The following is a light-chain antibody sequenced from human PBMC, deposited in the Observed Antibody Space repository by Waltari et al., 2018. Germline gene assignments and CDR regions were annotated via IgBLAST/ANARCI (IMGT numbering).Light chain of an antibody. CDR3: VAWDDSLSATV. J-gene: IGLJ3*02. Sequence: QSVLTQPPSASGTPGQRVTISCSGSSSTIGSNYVYWYQHLPGTAPKLLIYRTVQRPSGVPDRFSGSKSGTSASLAISELRSEDEADYYCVAWDDSLSATVFGGGTKLTVL. V-gene: IGLV1-47*01. CDR1: SSTIGSNY. CDR2: RTV.